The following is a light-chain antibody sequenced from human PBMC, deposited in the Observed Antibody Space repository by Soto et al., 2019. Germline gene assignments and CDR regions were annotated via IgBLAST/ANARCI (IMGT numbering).Light chain of an antibody. Sequence: QPVLTQPPSASGSPVQSVTISCTGTSNDVGGYNYVSWYQQHPGKAPKLMIYEVNKRPSGVPDRFSGSKSGNTASLTVSGFQAEDEADCYCSSFAGSNSFVFGTGTKSPS. CDR1: SNDVGGYNY. CDR2: EVN. CDR3: SSFAGSNSFV. V-gene: IGLV2-8*01. J-gene: IGLJ1*01.